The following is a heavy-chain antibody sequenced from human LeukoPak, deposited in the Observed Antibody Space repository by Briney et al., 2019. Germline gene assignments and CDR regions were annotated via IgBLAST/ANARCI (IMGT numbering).Heavy chain of an antibody. CDR1: GFTFSGSA. V-gene: IGHV3-30-3*01. J-gene: IGHJ5*02. CDR2: ISYDGSNK. CDR3: ARKREGYDFWSAAGGFDP. Sequence: GGSLRLSCEASGFTFSGSALHWVRQAPGKGLEWVAVISYDGSNKYYADSVKGRFTISRDNSKNTLYLQMNSLRAEDTAVYYCARKREGYDFWSAAGGFDPWGQGTLVTVSS. D-gene: IGHD3-3*01.